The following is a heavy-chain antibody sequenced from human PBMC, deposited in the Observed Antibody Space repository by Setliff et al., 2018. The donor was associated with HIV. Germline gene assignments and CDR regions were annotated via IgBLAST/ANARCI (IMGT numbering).Heavy chain of an antibody. J-gene: IGHJ4*02. CDR3: TTDHVAEYVWGTAYFDY. V-gene: IGHV3-15*01. CDR2: IKSKTDVGTT. CDR1: GFTFNDAW. D-gene: IGHD3-16*01. Sequence: GGSLRLSCATSGFTFNDAWMNWVRQAPGKGLEWVGGIKSKTDVGTTDYAAPVKGRFTISRDDSKNMLYLQMNSLKTEDTAVYYCTTDHVAEYVWGTAYFDYWGQGTLVTVSS.